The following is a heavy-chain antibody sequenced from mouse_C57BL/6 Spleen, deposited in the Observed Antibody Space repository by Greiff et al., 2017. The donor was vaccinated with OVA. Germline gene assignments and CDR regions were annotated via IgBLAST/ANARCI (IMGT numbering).Heavy chain of an antibody. CDR1: GYTFTSYW. Sequence: QVQLQQPGAELVMPGASVKLSCKASGYTFTSYWMHWVKQRPGQGLEWIGEIDPSDSYTNYNQKFKGKSTLTVDKSSSTAYMQLSSLTSEDSAVYYCARVDYDRYFDVWGTGTTVTVSS. D-gene: IGHD2-4*01. CDR3: ARVDYDRYFDV. V-gene: IGHV1-69*01. J-gene: IGHJ1*03. CDR2: IDPSDSYT.